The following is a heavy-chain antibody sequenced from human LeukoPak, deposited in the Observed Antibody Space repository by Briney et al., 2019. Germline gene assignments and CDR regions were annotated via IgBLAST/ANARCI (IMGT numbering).Heavy chain of an antibody. CDR2: IYSTGST. V-gene: IGHV4-39*01. J-gene: IGHJ6*02. CDR1: GVSITSSHHY. Sequence: SETLSLTCAVSGVSITSSHHYWGWIRQPPGKGLEWIGTIYSTGSTYYNPSLRTRLTISVDTSKNQFSLKLSSVTAADTAVYYCARGSGRFSYGMDVWGQGTTVTVSS. CDR3: ARGSGRFSYGMDV. D-gene: IGHD3-10*01.